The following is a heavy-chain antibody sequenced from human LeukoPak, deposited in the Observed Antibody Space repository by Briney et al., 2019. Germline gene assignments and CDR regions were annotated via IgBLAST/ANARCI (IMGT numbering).Heavy chain of an antibody. CDR3: TRDKVGYDFWSGYSDY. CDR1: GFIFKNFA. J-gene: IGHJ4*02. D-gene: IGHD3-3*01. V-gene: IGHV3-49*04. Sequence: PGGSLRLSCAASGFIFKNFAMSWVRQAPGKGLEWVGFFRSKAYGGTTDYAASVKGRFIISRDDSKSIAYLQMNSLKTEDTAVYYCTRDKVGYDFWSGYSDYWGQGTLVTVSS. CDR2: FRSKAYGGTT.